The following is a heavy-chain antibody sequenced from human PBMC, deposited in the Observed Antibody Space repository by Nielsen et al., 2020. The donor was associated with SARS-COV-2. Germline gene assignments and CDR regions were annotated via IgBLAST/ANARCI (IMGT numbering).Heavy chain of an antibody. CDR2: ISYEGSKK. Sequence: GESLKISCAASGFTFNNYGFDWVRQAPGKGLEWVASISYEGSKKYYGDSLTGRFTVSRVTSKNTVYLQMNSLSVEDTAVYHCAKRRAVFMLTFGGEGAMDVWGQGTTVSVSS. J-gene: IGHJ6*02. V-gene: IGHV3-30*18. CDR1: GFTFNNYG. CDR3: AKRRAVFMLTFGGEGAMDV. D-gene: IGHD3-16*01.